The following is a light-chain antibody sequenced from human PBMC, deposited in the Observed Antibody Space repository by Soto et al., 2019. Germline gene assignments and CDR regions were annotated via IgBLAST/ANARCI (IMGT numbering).Light chain of an antibody. Sequence: PGDIATLSCRASETVSSYLLWYQQKPGQDPRLLIYDASERATGIPARFSGSGSETDFTLTISSLEPEDFGVYYCLHRMNWPLTFGQGTRLEIK. CDR1: ETVSSY. J-gene: IGKJ5*01. CDR2: DAS. CDR3: LHRMNWPLT. V-gene: IGKV3-11*01.